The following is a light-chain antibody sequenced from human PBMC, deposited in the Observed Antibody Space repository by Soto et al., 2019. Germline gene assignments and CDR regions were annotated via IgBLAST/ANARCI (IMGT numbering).Light chain of an antibody. J-gene: IGLJ2*01. V-gene: IGLV2-23*01. CDR1: SSDVGSYNL. CDR2: EGS. Sequence: SVLTQPASVSGSPGQSITISCTGTSSDVGSYNLVSWYQQHPGKAPILMIYEGSKRPSGVSNRFSGSQSGNTASLTISGLQAEDEADYYCCSYAGSSTVVFGGGTKLTVL. CDR3: CSYAGSSTVV.